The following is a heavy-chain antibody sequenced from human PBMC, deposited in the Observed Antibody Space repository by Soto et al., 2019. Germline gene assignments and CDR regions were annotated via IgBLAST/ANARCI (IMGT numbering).Heavy chain of an antibody. Sequence: EVQLVESGGGLVQPGGSLRLSCAASGFTFSGYWMHWVRQAPGKGLVCVSRIDGDGSRTNYADSVKGRFTISTDNAKNTLSLQMNSLRAEDTAVYYCARELASYNDYWGQGTLVTVSS. V-gene: IGHV3-74*01. CDR1: GFTFSGYW. CDR3: ARELASYNDY. CDR2: IDGDGSRT. J-gene: IGHJ4*02. D-gene: IGHD1-1*01.